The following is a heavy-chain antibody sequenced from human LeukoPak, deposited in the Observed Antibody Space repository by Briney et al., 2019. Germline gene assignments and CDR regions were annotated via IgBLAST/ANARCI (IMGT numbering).Heavy chain of an antibody. D-gene: IGHD3-10*01. CDR2: IYTSGST. CDR3: ARHSPLISRYYYGSGSYYNHPAPFDI. CDR1: GGSISSYY. V-gene: IGHV4-4*07. J-gene: IGHJ3*02. Sequence: SETLSLTCTVSGGSISSYYRSWIRHPAGKGLEWIGHIYTSGSTTYNPSLKSRVTMSVDTSKNQFSLKLRSVTAADTAVYYCARHSPLISRYYYGSGSYYNHPAPFDIWGQGTMVTVSS.